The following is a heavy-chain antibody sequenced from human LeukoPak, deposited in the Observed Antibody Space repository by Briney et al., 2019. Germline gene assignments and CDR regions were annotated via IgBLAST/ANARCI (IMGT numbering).Heavy chain of an antibody. CDR3: ARKTYGDYVYWYFDL. CDR1: GGSISSGGYY. V-gene: IGHV4-31*03. Sequence: SQTLSLTCTVSGGSISSGGYYWSWIRQHPGKGLEWIGYIYYSGSTYYNPSLKSRVTISVDTSKNQFSQKLSSVTAADTAVYYCARKTYGDYVYWYFDLWGRGTLVTVSS. CDR2: IYYSGST. J-gene: IGHJ2*01. D-gene: IGHD4-17*01.